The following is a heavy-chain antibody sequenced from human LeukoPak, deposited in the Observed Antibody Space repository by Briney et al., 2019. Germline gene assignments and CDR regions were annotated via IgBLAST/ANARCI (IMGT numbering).Heavy chain of an antibody. CDR2: FCISGGT. CDR1: GGSISSGSYY. Sequence: SETLSLTCTVSGGSISSGSYYWSWIRQPAGKGLEWIGRFCISGGTDYNPSLKSRVIISIDTSKNQFSLKLSSVTAADTAVYYCAREGEFSNRLDPWGQGTLVTVSS. CDR3: AREGEFSNRLDP. J-gene: IGHJ5*02. D-gene: IGHD3-16*01. V-gene: IGHV4-61*02.